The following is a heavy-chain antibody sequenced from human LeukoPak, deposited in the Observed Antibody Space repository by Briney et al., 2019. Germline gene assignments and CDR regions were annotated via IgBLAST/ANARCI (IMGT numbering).Heavy chain of an antibody. V-gene: IGHV1-8*01. CDR2: MNPNSGNT. CDR1: GGTFTSYD. Sequence: GASVKVSCKASGGTFTSYDINWVRQATGQGLEWTGWMNPNSGNTGYAQKFQGRVTMTRNTSISTAYMELSSLRSEDTAVYYCMTRITMVRGGGALDYWGQGTLVTVSS. D-gene: IGHD3-10*01. CDR3: MTRITMVRGGGALDY. J-gene: IGHJ4*02.